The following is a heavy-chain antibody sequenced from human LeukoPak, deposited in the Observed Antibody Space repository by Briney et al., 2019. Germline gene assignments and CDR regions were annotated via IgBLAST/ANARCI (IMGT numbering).Heavy chain of an antibody. V-gene: IGHV1-2*06. Sequence: ASVKDSCKASRYTLTGYYMHSVRQAPGQGREWMGRINPNSGGTNYAQKLRGGVTITTDTTISTAYMGLSRLRSDDTAVYYCARVRERRNFDYWGQGTLVTVSS. CDR2: INPNSGGT. CDR3: ARVRERRNFDY. CDR1: RYTLTGYY. J-gene: IGHJ4*02.